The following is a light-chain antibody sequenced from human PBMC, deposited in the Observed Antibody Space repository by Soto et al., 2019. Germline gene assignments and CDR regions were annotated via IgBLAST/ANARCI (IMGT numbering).Light chain of an antibody. CDR3: QQYNNWPWT. CDR1: QSISDT. CDR2: GAS. J-gene: IGKJ1*01. V-gene: IGKV3-15*01. Sequence: EIVMTQSPATLSVSPGGRATLSCRASQSISDTLAWYQQKPGQAPRLLIYGASTRVTGIPARFSGSGSGTEFTLTISSLQSEDFAVYYCQQYNNWPWTFGQGTKVDIK.